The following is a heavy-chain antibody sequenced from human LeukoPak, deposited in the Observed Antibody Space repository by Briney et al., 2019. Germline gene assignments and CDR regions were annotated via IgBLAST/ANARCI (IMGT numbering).Heavy chain of an antibody. CDR1: GFAFNTQA. Sequence: GRSLRLSCVASGFAFNTQAMHWVRQAPGKGLEWLAVMSLDGSSIYYADSVRGRFTISRDNSKNTQFLQMSSLRVEDTAVYYCARDRGKLRYLDLWGQGTLLTVSS. V-gene: IGHV3-30*15. CDR2: MSLDGSSI. D-gene: IGHD3-9*01. J-gene: IGHJ4*02. CDR3: ARDRGKLRYLDL.